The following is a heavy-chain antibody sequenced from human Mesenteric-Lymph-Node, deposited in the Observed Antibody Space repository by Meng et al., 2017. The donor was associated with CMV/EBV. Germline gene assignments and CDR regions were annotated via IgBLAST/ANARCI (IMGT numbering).Heavy chain of an antibody. V-gene: IGHV3-9*01. Sequence: GGSLRLSCAASGFTFDDYAVHWVRQAPGKGLEWVSGISWNSGSIGYADSVKGRFTISRDNAKNSLYLQMNSLRAEDTALYYCAKDKEYQLLPGGWFDPWGQGTLVTVSS. J-gene: IGHJ5*02. D-gene: IGHD2-2*01. CDR1: GFTFDDYA. CDR2: ISWNSGSI. CDR3: AKDKEYQLLPGGWFDP.